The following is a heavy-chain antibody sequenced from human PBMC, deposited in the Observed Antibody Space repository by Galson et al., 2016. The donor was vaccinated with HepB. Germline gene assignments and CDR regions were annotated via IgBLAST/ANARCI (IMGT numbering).Heavy chain of an antibody. CDR1: GFTFSNYA. CDR3: ARDGGCIY. J-gene: IGHJ4*02. D-gene: IGHD2-15*01. Sequence: SLRLSCAASGFTFSNYAIHWVRQAPGKGLEWVAVISYDGSNKYYADSVKGRFTISRDNSKNTLYLQMNSLRPEDTAMYYCARDGGCIYWGQGTLVTVSS. V-gene: IGHV3-30*04. CDR2: ISYDGSNK.